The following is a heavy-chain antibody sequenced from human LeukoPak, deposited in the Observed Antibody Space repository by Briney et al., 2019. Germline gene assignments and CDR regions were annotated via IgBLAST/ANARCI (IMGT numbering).Heavy chain of an antibody. CDR1: GFTFNNYG. Sequence: GGSLRLSCAASGFTFNNYGMNWVRQAPGKGLEWLSYISGSSSTIYYTDSVRGRFTISRDNAKNSLCLQMNSLRDEDTAVYYCARDFGDYGTSDAFDIWGQGTMVTASS. V-gene: IGHV3-48*02. D-gene: IGHD4-17*01. CDR3: ARDFGDYGTSDAFDI. J-gene: IGHJ3*02. CDR2: ISGSSSTI.